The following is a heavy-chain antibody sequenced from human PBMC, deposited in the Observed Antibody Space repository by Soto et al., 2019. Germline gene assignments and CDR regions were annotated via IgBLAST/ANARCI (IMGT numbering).Heavy chain of an antibody. CDR2: INAGNGNT. CDR3: ATAELRYFDWLLGRGDWFDP. CDR1: GYTFTSYA. D-gene: IGHD3-9*01. J-gene: IGHJ5*02. V-gene: IGHV1-3*01. Sequence: GASVKVSCKASGYTFTSYAMHWVRQAPGQRLEWMGWINAGNGNTKYSQKFQGRVTITRDTSASTAYMELSSLRSEDTAVYYCATAELRYFDWLLGRGDWFDPWGQGTLVTVSS.